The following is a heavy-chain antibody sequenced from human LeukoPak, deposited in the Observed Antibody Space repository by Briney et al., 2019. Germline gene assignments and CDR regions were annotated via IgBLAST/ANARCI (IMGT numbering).Heavy chain of an antibody. CDR2: ISWDGGST. CDR1: GFTFGDYT. Sequence: GGSLRLSCAASGFTFGDYTMHWVRQAPGKGLEWVSLISWDGGSTYYADSVKGRFTISRDNSKNSLYLQMNSLRTEDTALYYCAKAAPDILTGYYSHLDYGMDVWGQGTTVTVSS. CDR3: AKAAPDILTGYYSHLDYGMDV. J-gene: IGHJ6*02. D-gene: IGHD3-9*01. V-gene: IGHV3-43*01.